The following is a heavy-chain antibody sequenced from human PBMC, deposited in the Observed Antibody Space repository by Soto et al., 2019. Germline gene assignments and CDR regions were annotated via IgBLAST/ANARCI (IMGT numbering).Heavy chain of an antibody. CDR1: GFTFSSYG. D-gene: IGHD1-26*01. V-gene: IGHV3-48*02. Sequence: GGSLRLSCAASGFTFSSYGMNWVRQAPGKGLEWVSYISRGADIMNYGDSMKGRFTISRDNAKNSLDLQMNSLRDEDTAVYYCARGNGSYSHHGMDVWGQGTTVTVSS. CDR2: ISRGADIM. J-gene: IGHJ6*02. CDR3: ARGNGSYSHHGMDV.